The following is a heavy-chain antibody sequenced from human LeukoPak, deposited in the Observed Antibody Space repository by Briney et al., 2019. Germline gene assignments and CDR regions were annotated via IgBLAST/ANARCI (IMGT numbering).Heavy chain of an antibody. D-gene: IGHD5-12*01. CDR1: GFSFDDYG. V-gene: IGHV3-74*03. Sequence: GGSLRLSCAASGFSFDDYGMSWVRQVPGKGLEWVSRINSDGSSITYADSVKGRFTISRDNAKNTMYLQMNSLRVEDTAVYYCAREGRVSGYDFDCWGQGTLVTVSS. J-gene: IGHJ4*02. CDR2: INSDGSSI. CDR3: AREGRVSGYDFDC.